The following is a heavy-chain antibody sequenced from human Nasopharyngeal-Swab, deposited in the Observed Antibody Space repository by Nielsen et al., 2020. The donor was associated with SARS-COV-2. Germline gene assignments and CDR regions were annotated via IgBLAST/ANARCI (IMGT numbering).Heavy chain of an antibody. Sequence: GESLKISCAASGFTFSTYAMYWVRQAPGKGLEWVSFISGAGGTTFYSDSVKGRFTISRDTSKNTLYLQMSSLRAEDTALYYCAKALERELPRYSDFWGQGTLVTVSS. J-gene: IGHJ4*02. CDR3: AKALERELPRYSDF. V-gene: IGHV3-23*01. CDR1: GFTFSTYA. CDR2: ISGAGGTT. D-gene: IGHD1-7*01.